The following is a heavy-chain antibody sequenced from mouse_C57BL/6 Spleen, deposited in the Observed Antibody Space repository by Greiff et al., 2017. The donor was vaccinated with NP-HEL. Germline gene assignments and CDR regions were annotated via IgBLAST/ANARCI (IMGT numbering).Heavy chain of an antibody. V-gene: IGHV5-16*01. D-gene: IGHD1-1*01. J-gene: IGHJ2*01. CDR1: GFTFSDYY. CDR2: INYDGSST. CDR3: ARARSYSFDY. Sequence: EVNLVESEGGLVQPGSSMKLSCTASGFTFSDYYMAWVRQVPEKGLEWVANINYDGSSTYYLDSLKSRFIISRDNAKNILYLQRSSLKSEDTATYYCARARSYSFDYWGQGTTLTVSA.